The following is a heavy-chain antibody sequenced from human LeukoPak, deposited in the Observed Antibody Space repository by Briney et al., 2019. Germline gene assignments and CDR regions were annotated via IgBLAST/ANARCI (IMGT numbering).Heavy chain of an antibody. CDR3: ARHIAVAGYYYYYYMDV. CDR1: GYSFTSYW. V-gene: IGHV5-51*01. J-gene: IGHJ6*03. CDR2: IYPADSDA. D-gene: IGHD6-19*01. Sequence: GESLKISCKGSGYSFTSYWIGWVRQMPGKGLEWMGIIYPADSDARYSPSFQGQVTISADKSISTAYLQWSSLKASDTAMYYCARHIAVAGYYYYYYMDVWGKGTTVTVSS.